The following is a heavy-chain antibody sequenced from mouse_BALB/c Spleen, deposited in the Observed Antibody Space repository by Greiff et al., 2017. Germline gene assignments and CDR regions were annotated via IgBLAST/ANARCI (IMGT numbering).Heavy chain of an antibody. Sequence: EVKLMESGGGLVKPGGSLKLSCAASGFTFSSYTMSWVRQTPEKRLEWVATISSGGSYTYYPDSVKGRFTISRDNAKNTLYLQMSSLKSEDTAMYYCTRDRVDGYYASWGQGTTLTVSS. D-gene: IGHD2-3*01. CDR3: TRDRVDGYYAS. V-gene: IGHV5-6-4*01. CDR1: GFTFSSYT. CDR2: ISSGGSYT. J-gene: IGHJ2*01.